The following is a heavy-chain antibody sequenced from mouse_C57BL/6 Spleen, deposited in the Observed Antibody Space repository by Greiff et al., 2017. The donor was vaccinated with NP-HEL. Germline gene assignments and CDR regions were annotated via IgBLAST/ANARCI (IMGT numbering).Heavy chain of an antibody. Sequence: QVQLQQPGAELVKPGASVKMSCKASGYTFTSYWITWVKQRPGQGLEWIGDIYPGSGSTNYNEKFKSKATLTVDTSSRTAYMPLSSLTSEDSAVYSCARPPSYSHAMDYWGQGTSVTVSS. CDR3: ARPPSYSHAMDY. J-gene: IGHJ4*01. CDR2: IYPGSGST. D-gene: IGHD2-12*01. V-gene: IGHV1-55*01. CDR1: GYTFTSYW.